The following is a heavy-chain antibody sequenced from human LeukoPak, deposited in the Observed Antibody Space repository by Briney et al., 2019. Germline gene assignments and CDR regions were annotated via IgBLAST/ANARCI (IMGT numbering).Heavy chain of an antibody. J-gene: IGHJ3*02. Sequence: GASVKVSCKASGYTFTSYGISWVRQAPGQGLEWMGWISAYNGNTNYAQKLQGRVTMTTDTSTSTAYMELRSLRPDDTAVYYCARDGWLGIVVDVDAFDIWGQGTMVTVSS. D-gene: IGHD2-2*03. CDR1: GYTFTSYG. V-gene: IGHV1-18*01. CDR3: ARDGWLGIVVDVDAFDI. CDR2: ISAYNGNT.